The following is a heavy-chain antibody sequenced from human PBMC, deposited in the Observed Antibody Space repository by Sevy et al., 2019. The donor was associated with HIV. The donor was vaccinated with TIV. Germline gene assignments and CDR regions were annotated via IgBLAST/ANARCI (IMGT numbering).Heavy chain of an antibody. Sequence: GGSLRLSFAASGFTFNTYAMSWVRQAPGKGLEWVSAIGGSAFNIYYADSVKGRLTISRDNSKNTLYLQMNSLRAEDTAVYYCAKEGPGYNYDSSGSFDYWGQGTLVTVSS. CDR3: AKEGPGYNYDSSGSFDY. CDR2: IGGSAFNI. D-gene: IGHD3-22*01. J-gene: IGHJ4*02. V-gene: IGHV3-23*01. CDR1: GFTFNTYA.